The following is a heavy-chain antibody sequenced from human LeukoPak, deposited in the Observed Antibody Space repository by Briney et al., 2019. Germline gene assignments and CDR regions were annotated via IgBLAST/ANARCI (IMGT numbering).Heavy chain of an antibody. Sequence: GESLKLSCKGSGYSFTSYWIGWVRQMPGKGLEWMGIIYPGDCDTRYTASFQGQVTISRDKSISTAYLQWSSLRAADTAMYYCARHQSPSPLYCSGGSCYSGISHPFDYWGQGTLVTVSS. J-gene: IGHJ4*02. CDR1: GYSFTSYW. D-gene: IGHD2-15*01. CDR3: ARHQSPSPLYCSGGSCYSGISHPFDY. V-gene: IGHV5-51*01. CDR2: IYPGDCDT.